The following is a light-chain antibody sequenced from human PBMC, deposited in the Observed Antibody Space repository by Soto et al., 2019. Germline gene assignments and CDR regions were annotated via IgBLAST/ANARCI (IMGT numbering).Light chain of an antibody. V-gene: IGKV1-5*03. CDR3: QEYRNDYGT. J-gene: IGKJ1*01. CDR2: KAS. CDR1: QSIDTW. Sequence: DIQMTQSPATLAASVGDRVSITCRASQSIDTWLAWYQQKAGKAPNLLIYKASRLESGDPSRFSGSGSGTEFTLTISSLQPEDFGSYYCQEYRNDYGTFGQGTKVDIK.